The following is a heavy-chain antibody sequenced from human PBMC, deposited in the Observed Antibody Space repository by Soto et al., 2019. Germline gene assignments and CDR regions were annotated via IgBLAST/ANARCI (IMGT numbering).Heavy chain of an antibody. CDR2: ISYDGSNK. CDR3: ARDLSYYGETSSFDY. D-gene: IGHD4-17*01. J-gene: IGHJ4*02. Sequence: QVQLVESGGGVVQPGRSLRLSCAASGFTFSSYAMHWVRQAPGKGLEWVAVISYDGSNKYYADSVKGRFTISRDNSKNTLYLQMNSLRAEDTAVYYCARDLSYYGETSSFDYWGQGTLVTVSS. V-gene: IGHV3-30-3*01. CDR1: GFTFSSYA.